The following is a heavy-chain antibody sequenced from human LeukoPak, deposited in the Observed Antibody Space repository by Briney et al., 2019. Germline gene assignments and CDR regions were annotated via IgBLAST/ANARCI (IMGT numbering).Heavy chain of an antibody. CDR1: GGSFSGYY. D-gene: IGHD2-15*01. J-gene: IGHJ4*02. CDR3: ARERGYCSGGSCYEGDYFDY. Sequence: SETLSLTCAVYGGSFSGYYWSWIRQPAGKGLEWIGRIYTSGSTNYNPSLKSRVTMSVDTSKNQFSLRLSSVTAADTAVYYCARERGYCSGGSCYEGDYFDYWGQGTLVTVSS. CDR2: IYTSGST. V-gene: IGHV4-4*07.